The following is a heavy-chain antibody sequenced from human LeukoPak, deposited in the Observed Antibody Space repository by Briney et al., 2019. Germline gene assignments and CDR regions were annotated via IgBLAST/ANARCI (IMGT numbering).Heavy chain of an antibody. CDR2: ISYIGST. Sequence: SETLSLTCAVSDDSFSSHYWTWIRQPPGKGLEWIGYISYIGSTNYNPSLTSRVTISIDTSKNQFSRKLSSVTAADTAVYYCARDLVTVTKGFDIWGQGTMVSVSS. CDR1: DDSFSSHY. CDR3: ARDLVTVTKGFDI. J-gene: IGHJ3*02. V-gene: IGHV4-59*11. D-gene: IGHD4-17*01.